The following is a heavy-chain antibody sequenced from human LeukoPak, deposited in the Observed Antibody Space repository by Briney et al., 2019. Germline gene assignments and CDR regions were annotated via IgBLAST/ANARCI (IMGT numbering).Heavy chain of an antibody. Sequence: GGSLRLSCAASGFTFAASPMHWVRQAPGKGLEWIGRIRSKTNNYATAYSESVKDRFIISRDDSKYTAYLEMNSLKIEDTAVYYCTSRSMIPRWFDPWGQGSLVVVSS. CDR1: GFTFAASP. CDR2: IRSKTNNYAT. CDR3: TSRSMIPRWFDP. D-gene: IGHD5/OR15-5a*01. V-gene: IGHV3-73*01. J-gene: IGHJ5*02.